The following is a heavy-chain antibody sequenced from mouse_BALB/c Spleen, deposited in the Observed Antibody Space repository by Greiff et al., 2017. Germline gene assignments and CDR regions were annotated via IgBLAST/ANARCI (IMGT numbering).Heavy chain of an antibody. V-gene: IGHV7-3*02. J-gene: IGHJ4*01. CDR2: IRNKANGYTT. D-gene: IGHD1-1*01. CDR3: ARDDYGSSYDYAMDY. Sequence: EGQVVESGGGLVQPGGSLRLSCATSGFTFTDYYMSWVRQPPGKALEWLGFIRNKANGYTTEYSASVKGRFTISRDNSQSILYLQMNTLRAEDSATYYCARDDYGSSYDYAMDYWGQGTSVTVSS. CDR1: GFTFTDYY.